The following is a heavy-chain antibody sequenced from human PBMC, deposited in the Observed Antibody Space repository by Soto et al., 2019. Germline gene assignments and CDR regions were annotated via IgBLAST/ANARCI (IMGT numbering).Heavy chain of an antibody. Sequence: ASVKVSCKASGGTFSSYAISWVRQAPGQGLEWMGGIIPIFGTANYAQKFQGRVTITADESTSTAYMELSSLRSEDTAVYYCARAHAARMGKFDYWGQGTLVTVS. CDR1: GGTFSSYA. CDR2: IIPIFGTA. D-gene: IGHD6-6*01. J-gene: IGHJ4*02. V-gene: IGHV1-69*13. CDR3: ARAHAARMGKFDY.